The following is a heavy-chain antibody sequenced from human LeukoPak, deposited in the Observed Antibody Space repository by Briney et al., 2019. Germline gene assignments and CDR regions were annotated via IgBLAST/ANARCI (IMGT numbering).Heavy chain of an antibody. CDR1: GFTFSNFG. J-gene: IGHJ4*02. V-gene: IGHV3-30*02. D-gene: IGHD1-7*01. CDR3: ASFDTGTTALDY. Sequence: GGSLRLSCAASGFTFSNFGMHWVRQAPGRGLEWVAFIRNDGSDKYYGDSVKGRFTISRDNSKNMLYLQMNSLRPEDTAVYYCASFDTGTTALDYWGQGTLVTVSS. CDR2: IRNDGSDK.